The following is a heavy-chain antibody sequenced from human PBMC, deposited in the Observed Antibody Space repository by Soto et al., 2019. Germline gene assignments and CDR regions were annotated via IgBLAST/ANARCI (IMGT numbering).Heavy chain of an antibody. D-gene: IGHD3-10*01. CDR3: AHRRYYYGSGDLFDY. V-gene: IGHV2-5*02. CDR1: GFSLSISGVG. Sequence: QITLKESGPPLVKPTQTLTLTCTFSGFSLSISGVGVGWIRQPPGKALEWLALIYWDDDKRYSPSLKSRLTITKDTSKNQVVLTMTHMDPVDTATYYCAHRRYYYGSGDLFDYWGQGTLVTVSS. J-gene: IGHJ4*02. CDR2: IYWDDDK.